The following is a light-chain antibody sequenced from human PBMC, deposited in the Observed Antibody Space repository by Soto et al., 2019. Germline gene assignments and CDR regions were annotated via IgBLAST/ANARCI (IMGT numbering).Light chain of an antibody. Sequence: DLQMTQSPSSLSASVGDRVTITCRASQSISIYLNWYQQKPGKAPKLLIYAASSLQSGVPSRFSGSGSGTDFTLTISSLQPEDCATYYCQQSYSTPYTFGRGTKLEIK. CDR1: QSISIY. V-gene: IGKV1-39*01. CDR3: QQSYSTPYT. J-gene: IGKJ2*01. CDR2: AAS.